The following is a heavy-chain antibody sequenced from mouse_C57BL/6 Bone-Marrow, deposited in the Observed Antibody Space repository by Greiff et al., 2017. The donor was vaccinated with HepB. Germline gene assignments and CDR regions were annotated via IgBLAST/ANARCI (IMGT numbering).Heavy chain of an antibody. CDR2: ISDGGSYT. CDR1: GFTFSSYA. Sequence: EVHLVESGGGLVKPGGSLKLSCAASGFTFSSYAMSWVRQTPEKRLEWVATISDGGSYTYYPDNVKGRFTISRDNAKNNLYLQMSHLKSEDTAMYYCARGYYGSSYYWGQGTTLTVSS. D-gene: IGHD1-1*01. J-gene: IGHJ2*01. CDR3: ARGYYGSSYY. V-gene: IGHV5-4*01.